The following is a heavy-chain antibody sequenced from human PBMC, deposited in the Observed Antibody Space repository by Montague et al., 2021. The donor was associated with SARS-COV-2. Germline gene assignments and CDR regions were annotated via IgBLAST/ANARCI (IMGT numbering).Heavy chain of an antibody. D-gene: IGHD6-13*01. CDR1: GFTFDDYA. Sequence: SLRLSCAASGFTFDDYAMHWARQAPGKGLEWVSGISWNSGSIGYADSVKGRFTISRDNAKNSLYLQMNSLRAEDTALYYCAKDTNIAAAGFPHFNDAFDIGAQGKLFPSSS. V-gene: IGHV3-9*01. CDR3: AKDTNIAAAGFPHFNDAFDI. J-gene: IGHJ3*02. CDR2: ISWNSGSI.